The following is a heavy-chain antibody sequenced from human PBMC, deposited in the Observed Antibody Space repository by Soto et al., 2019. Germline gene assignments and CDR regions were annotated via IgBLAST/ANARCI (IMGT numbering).Heavy chain of an antibody. CDR2: VYYLGST. V-gene: IGHV4-59*01. J-gene: IGHJ4*02. CDR3: ARDGYDGSGSPYPAY. CDR1: GGSMSEYF. Sequence: SETLSLTCSVSGGSMSEYFWSWIRQSPGKGLEWIGYVYYLGSTDYNPSLKSRVTISVDTSKRQFSLRLTSVTAADTAVYYCARDGYDGSGSPYPAYWGPGTQVTVSS. D-gene: IGHD3-10*01.